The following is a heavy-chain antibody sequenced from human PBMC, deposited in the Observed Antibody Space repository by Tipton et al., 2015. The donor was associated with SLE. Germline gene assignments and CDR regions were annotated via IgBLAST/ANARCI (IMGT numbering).Heavy chain of an antibody. V-gene: IGHV4-59*08. CDR3: TRLRREPAFGTS. J-gene: IGHJ5*02. Sequence: TLSLTCSVSGGSISSNYWIWIRQPPGKGLEWIGYISSSGDIYDNPSLTDRVTISEDTSKNQFSLKVTSVTAADTAVYYCTRLRREPAFGTSWGQGTLVTVSS. CDR1: GGSISSNY. D-gene: IGHD3-3*02. CDR2: ISSSGDI.